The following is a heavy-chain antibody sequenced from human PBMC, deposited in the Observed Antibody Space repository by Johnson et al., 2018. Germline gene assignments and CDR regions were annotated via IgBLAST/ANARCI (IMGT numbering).Heavy chain of an antibody. J-gene: IGHJ3*02. CDR3: ARDLSPRQGIDAFDI. CDR1: GFTFSRYW. D-gene: IGHD6-13*01. V-gene: IGHV3-7*01. CDR2: IRQDGSEK. Sequence: EVQLVESGGGLVQPGGSLRLSCAASGFTFSRYWMTWVRQAPGKGLEWVANIRQDGSEKFYVDSVKGRFTISRDNAKNSLYLQMNSLRAEDTAVYYCARDLSPRQGIDAFDIWCQGTMVTVSS.